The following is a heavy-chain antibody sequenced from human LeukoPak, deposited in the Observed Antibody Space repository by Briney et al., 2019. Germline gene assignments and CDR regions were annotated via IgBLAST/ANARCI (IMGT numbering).Heavy chain of an antibody. CDR1: GYTFTSYY. Sequence: ASVKVSCKASGYTFTSYYMHWVRQAPGQGLEWMGIINPSGGSTSYAQKFQGRVTMTRDTSTSTVYMELSSLRSEDTAVYYCARWHSSSIGRGWFDPWGQGTLVTVSS. V-gene: IGHV1-46*01. D-gene: IGHD6-6*01. J-gene: IGHJ5*02. CDR3: ARWHSSSIGRGWFDP. CDR2: INPSGGST.